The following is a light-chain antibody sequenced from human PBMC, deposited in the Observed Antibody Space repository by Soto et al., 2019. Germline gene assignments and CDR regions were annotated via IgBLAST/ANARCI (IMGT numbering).Light chain of an antibody. CDR1: QGISTY. V-gene: IGKV1-9*01. J-gene: IGKJ1*01. CDR3: QQLNTYPRT. Sequence: DIQLTQSPSFLSASVRDRVTITCRASQGISTYLAWYQQKPGKAPTLLIYAASTLQSGVPSRFSGSGSGTEFTLTISSLQPEDFATHYCQQLNTYPRTFDQGTKVEIK. CDR2: AAS.